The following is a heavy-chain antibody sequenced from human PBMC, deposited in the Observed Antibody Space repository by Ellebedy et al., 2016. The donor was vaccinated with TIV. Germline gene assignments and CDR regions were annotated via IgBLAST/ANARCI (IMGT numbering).Heavy chain of an antibody. CDR1: VCSISSSSYY. CDR2: IYYSGST. V-gene: IGHV4-39*01. CDR3: ARLIDAFDI. J-gene: IGHJ3*02. Sequence: GSLRLSXTVSVCSISSSSYYWGWIRQPPGKGLEWIGSIYYSGSTYYNPSLKSRVTISVDTSKNQFSLKLSSVTAADTAVYYCARLIDAFDIWGQGTMVTVSS.